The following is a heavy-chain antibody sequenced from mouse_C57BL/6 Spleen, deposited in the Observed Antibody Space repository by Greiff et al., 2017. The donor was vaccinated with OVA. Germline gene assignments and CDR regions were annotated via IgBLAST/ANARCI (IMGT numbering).Heavy chain of an antibody. J-gene: IGHJ4*01. V-gene: IGHV1-61*01. D-gene: IGHD2-10*01. CDR2: IYPSDSET. CDR1: GYTFTSYW. CDR3: ARRRAYPYAMDY. Sequence: QVQLQQSGAELVRPGSSVKLSCKASGYTFTSYWMDWVKQRPGQGLEWIGNIYPSDSETHYNQKFKDKATLTVDKSSSTAYMQLSSLTSEDSAVYYCARRRAYPYAMDYWGQGTSVTVSS.